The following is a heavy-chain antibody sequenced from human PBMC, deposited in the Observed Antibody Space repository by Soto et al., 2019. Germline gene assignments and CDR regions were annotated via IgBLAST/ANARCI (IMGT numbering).Heavy chain of an antibody. CDR1: GFTFSSYW. Sequence: EVQLVESGGGLVQPGGSLRLSCAASGFTFSSYWMSWVRQAPGKGLEWVANIKQDGSEKYYVDSVKGRFTISRDNAKNSLYLQMISLGAEDTAVYYCARRVTFGGVIVFFDYWGQGTLVTVSS. CDR3: ARRVTFGGVIVFFDY. J-gene: IGHJ4*02. V-gene: IGHV3-7*01. CDR2: IKQDGSEK. D-gene: IGHD3-16*02.